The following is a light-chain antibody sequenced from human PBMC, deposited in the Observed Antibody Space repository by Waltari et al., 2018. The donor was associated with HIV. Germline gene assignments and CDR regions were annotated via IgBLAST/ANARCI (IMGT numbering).Light chain of an antibody. CDR2: EVS. V-gene: IGLV2-23*02. Sequence: QSALTPPASVSGSPGQSITISCTATSSDVGSYNIVHWNQQHPGKAPKLMIYEVSTRPSGVSNRFSGSKSGNTASLTISGLQAEDEADYYCCSYAGSSTVVFGGGTKLTVL. J-gene: IGLJ2*01. CDR1: SSDVGSYNI. CDR3: CSYAGSSTVV.